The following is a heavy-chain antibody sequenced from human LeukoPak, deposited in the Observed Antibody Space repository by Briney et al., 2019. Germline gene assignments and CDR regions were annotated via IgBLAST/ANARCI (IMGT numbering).Heavy chain of an antibody. CDR3: ARRSGTYHAFDI. Sequence: SETLSLTCTVSGGSISSNGYYWGWIRQPPGKGLEWIGSFYYTGSTFYSPSLKSRVTISVDTSKNQFSLKLSAVTAADTAVYYCARRSGTYHAFDIWGQGTMVTVSS. CDR1: GGSISSNGYY. J-gene: IGHJ3*02. V-gene: IGHV4-39*01. CDR2: FYYTGST. D-gene: IGHD1-26*01.